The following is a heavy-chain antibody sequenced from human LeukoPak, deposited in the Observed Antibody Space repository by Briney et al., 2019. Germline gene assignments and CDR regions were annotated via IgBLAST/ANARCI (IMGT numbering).Heavy chain of an antibody. CDR1: GGSFSGYY. CDR2: INHSGNT. V-gene: IGHV4-34*01. CDR3: ASTFYYFDN. J-gene: IGHJ4*02. Sequence: SETLSLTCAVYGGSFSGYYWSWIRQPPGKGLEWIGEINHSGNTNYNPSLKSRVTISVDTSKNQFSLKLSSVTAADTAVYYCASTFYYFDNWGQGTLVTVSS.